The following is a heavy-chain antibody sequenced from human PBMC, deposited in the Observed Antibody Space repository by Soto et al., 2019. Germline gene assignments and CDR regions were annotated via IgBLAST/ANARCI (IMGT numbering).Heavy chain of an antibody. V-gene: IGHV3-33*01. CDR3: ARDRGTGDYNFFDP. Sequence: PGGSLRLSCAASGFIFSGYGMHWVRQAPGKGLEWVAMIWYDGTNRYYADSVEGRFTISRDNSKNTLYLQMNSLRAEDTAVYYCARDRGTGDYNFFDPWGQGTLVTVSS. J-gene: IGHJ5*02. CDR2: IWYDGTNR. CDR1: GFIFSGYG. D-gene: IGHD7-27*01.